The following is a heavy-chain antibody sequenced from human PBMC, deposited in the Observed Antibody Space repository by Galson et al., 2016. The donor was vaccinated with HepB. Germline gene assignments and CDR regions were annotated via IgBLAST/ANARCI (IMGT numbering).Heavy chain of an antibody. CDR2: ISVYSGNT. CDR1: NYTFSNYG. Sequence: SVRVSCTASNYTFSNYGVSWLRQAPGQGLEWIGWISVYSGNTLYAQKFQGRVTITRETSTNTAYMEMKSLRPDDTAVYYCARAKGENHLSAHTFWGQGTLVTVSS. J-gene: IGHJ1*01. V-gene: IGHV1-18*01. D-gene: IGHD3-16*01. CDR3: ARAKGENHLSAHTF.